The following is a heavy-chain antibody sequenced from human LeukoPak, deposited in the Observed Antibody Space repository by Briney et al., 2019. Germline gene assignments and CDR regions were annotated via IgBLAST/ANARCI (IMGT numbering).Heavy chain of an antibody. CDR1: GGSISSSSYY. J-gene: IGHJ4*02. Sequence: SETLSLTCTVSGGSISSSSYYWGWIRQPPGKGLEWIGSIYYSGSTYYNPSLKSRVTITVDTSKNQFSLILTSVTDADTAVYYCATSSGWYRYDSWGQGTLVTVSS. CDR2: IYYSGST. CDR3: ATSSGWYRYDS. V-gene: IGHV4-39*07. D-gene: IGHD6-19*01.